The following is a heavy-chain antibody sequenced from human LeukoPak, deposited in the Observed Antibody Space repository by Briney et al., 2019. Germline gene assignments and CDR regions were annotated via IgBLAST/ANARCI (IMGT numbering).Heavy chain of an antibody. CDR1: GTSISSHY. Sequence: PSETLSLTCTVSGTSISSHYWSWLRQTPGKGLEWIGYIGYVHNIGSTNYSPSLKSRVTISLDTSKNQFSLKLNSVTAADTAVYYCARAGNWNDLDYWGQGTLVTVSS. J-gene: IGHJ4*02. CDR3: ARAGNWNDLDY. D-gene: IGHD1-1*01. CDR2: IGYVHNIGST. V-gene: IGHV4-59*11.